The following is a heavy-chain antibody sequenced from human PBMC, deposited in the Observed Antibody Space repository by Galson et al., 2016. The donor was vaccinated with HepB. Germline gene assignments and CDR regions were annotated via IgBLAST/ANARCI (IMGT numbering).Heavy chain of an antibody. CDR1: FSSYG. CDR2: IWFDGSNK. D-gene: IGHD3-10*01. CDR3: ARAREVRGEGYYGMDV. Sequence: FSSYGMHWVRQAPGKGLEWVAVIWFDGSNKWYGDSVKGRFTSSRDNSRNILYLQMNSLRAEDTAVYYCARAREVRGEGYYGMDVWGQGTTVTVSS. J-gene: IGHJ6*02. V-gene: IGHV3-33*01.